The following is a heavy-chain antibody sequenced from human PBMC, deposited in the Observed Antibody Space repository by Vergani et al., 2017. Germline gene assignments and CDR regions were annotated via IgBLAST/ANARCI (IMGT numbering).Heavy chain of an antibody. J-gene: IGHJ6*02. CDR2: IYYSGST. V-gene: IGHV4-30-4*08. CDR1: GGSIISGDYY. Sequence: QVQLQESGPGLVKPSQTLYLTCTVSGGSIISGDYYWSWIRQPPGKGLEWIGYIYYSGSTYYNPSLKSRVTISVDTSTNQFSLRLSSVTAADTAVYYCARASLGYCSGGSCYPRGYYYYYGMDGWGQGTTVTVSS. CDR3: ARASLGYCSGGSCYPRGYYYYYGMDG. D-gene: IGHD2-15*01.